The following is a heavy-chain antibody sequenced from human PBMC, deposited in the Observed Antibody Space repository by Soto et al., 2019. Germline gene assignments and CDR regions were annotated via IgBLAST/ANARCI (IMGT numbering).Heavy chain of an antibody. CDR2: IYHSGST. CDR1: GGSISSNW. CDR3: ASVRGGYYYAMDV. J-gene: IGHJ6*02. V-gene: IGHV4-4*02. Sequence: TLSLTCTVSGGSISSNWWSWVRQPPGKGLEWIGEIYHSGSTNYNPSLKSRVTISVDKSKNQFSLKLSSVTAADTAVYYCASVRGGYYYAMDVWGQGTTVTVSS. D-gene: IGHD3-10*02.